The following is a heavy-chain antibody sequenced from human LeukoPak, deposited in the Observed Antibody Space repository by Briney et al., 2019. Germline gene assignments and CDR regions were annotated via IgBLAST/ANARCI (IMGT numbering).Heavy chain of an antibody. CDR3: VSFYETY. V-gene: IGHV3-74*01. Sequence: PGGSLRLSCAASGNYWMHWVRQAPGKGLVWVSHINSDGSWTSHADSVKGRFTISKDNAKNTVYLQTNNLRAEDTAVYYCVSFYETYWGRGTLVTVSS. D-gene: IGHD2-2*01. CDR2: INSDGSWT. CDR1: GNYW. J-gene: IGHJ4*02.